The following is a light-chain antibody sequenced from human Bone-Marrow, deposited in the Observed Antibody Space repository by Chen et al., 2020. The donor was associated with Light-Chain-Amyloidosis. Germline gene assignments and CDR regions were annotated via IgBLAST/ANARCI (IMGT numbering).Light chain of an antibody. J-gene: IGLJ2*01. Sequence: QSALPQPPSASGSPGQSVTISCPGTSSDVGGYNYVSWYQQHPGKVPKLLIYEVSKRPSGVPERFCGSKAGNTASLTVSGLQAEDEADYYCSSYAGSNNARVFGGGTKLTVL. CDR3: SSYAGSNNARV. CDR1: SSDVGGYNY. CDR2: EVS. V-gene: IGLV2-8*01.